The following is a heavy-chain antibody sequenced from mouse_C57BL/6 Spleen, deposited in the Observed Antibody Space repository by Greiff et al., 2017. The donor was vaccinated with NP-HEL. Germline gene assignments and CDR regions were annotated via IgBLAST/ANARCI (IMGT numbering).Heavy chain of an antibody. Sequence: QVQLKESGAELVKPGASVKISCKASGYAFSSYWMNWVKQRPGKGLEWIGQIYPGDGDTNYNGKFKGKATLTADKSSSTAYMQLSSLTSEDSAVYFCASYDYDVGFAYWGQGTLVTVSA. CDR1: GYAFSSYW. V-gene: IGHV1-80*01. CDR2: IYPGDGDT. D-gene: IGHD2-4*01. CDR3: ASYDYDVGFAY. J-gene: IGHJ3*01.